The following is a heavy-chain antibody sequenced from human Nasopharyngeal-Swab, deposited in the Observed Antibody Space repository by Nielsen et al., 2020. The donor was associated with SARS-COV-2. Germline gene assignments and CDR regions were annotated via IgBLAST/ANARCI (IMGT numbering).Heavy chain of an antibody. CDR2: ISSSSSYI. V-gene: IGHV3-21*01. CDR3: ARDRARDDYGDYVPPDY. CDR1: GFTFSSYS. Sequence: GGSLRLSRAASGFTFSSYSMNWVRQAPGKGLEWVSSISSSSSYIYYADSVKGRFTISRDNAKNSLYLQMNSLRAEDTAVYYCARDRARDDYGDYVPPDYWGQGSLVTVSS. D-gene: IGHD4-17*01. J-gene: IGHJ4*02.